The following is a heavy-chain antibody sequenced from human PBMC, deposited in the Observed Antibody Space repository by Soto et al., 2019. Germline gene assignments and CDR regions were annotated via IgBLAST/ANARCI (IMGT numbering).Heavy chain of an antibody. D-gene: IGHD6-19*01. J-gene: IGHJ2*01. CDR3: ARWYSSGWPHWYFDL. V-gene: IGHV4-59*08. Sequence: SETLSLTCTVSGGSISSYYWSWIRQPPGKGLEWIGYIYYSGSTNYNPSLKSRVTISVDTSKNQFSLKLSSVTAADTAVYYCARWYSSGWPHWYFDLWGRGTLVTVSS. CDR2: IYYSGST. CDR1: GGSISSYY.